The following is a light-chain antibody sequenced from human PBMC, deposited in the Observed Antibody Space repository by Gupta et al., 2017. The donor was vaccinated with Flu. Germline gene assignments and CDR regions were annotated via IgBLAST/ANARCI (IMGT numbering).Light chain of an antibody. CDR1: QSLNRPY. V-gene: IGKV3-20*01. J-gene: IGKJ1*01. CDR3: QQYDTAPWT. Sequence: ETAPLSCRASQSLNRPYLSWYPQKPGQAPRLLIFSTFQRATAIPDRFSGSGSGTDFTLTISRLESEDFAMYYCQQYDTAPWTFGQGTKVEI. CDR2: STF.